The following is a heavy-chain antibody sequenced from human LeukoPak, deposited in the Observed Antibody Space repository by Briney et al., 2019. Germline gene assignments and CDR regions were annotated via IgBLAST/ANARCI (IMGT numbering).Heavy chain of an antibody. CDR3: ASEPLFGVVDGFDI. D-gene: IGHD3-3*01. CDR2: VYTSGST. CDR1: GGSISSYY. J-gene: IGHJ3*02. Sequence: SETLSLTCSVSGGSISSYYWSWIRQPAGKGLEWIGRVYTSGSTNYNPSLKSRVTISVDTSKNEFSLKLSSVTAADTAVYYCASEPLFGVVDGFDIWGQGTMVTVSS. V-gene: IGHV4-4*07.